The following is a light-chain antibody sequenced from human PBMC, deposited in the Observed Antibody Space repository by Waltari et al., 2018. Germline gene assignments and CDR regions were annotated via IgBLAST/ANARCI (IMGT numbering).Light chain of an antibody. V-gene: IGLV4-69*01. CDR3: QTWGTGVVV. CDR2: LNNDGSH. Sequence: QLVLTQAPSASASLGASVTLTCTLSSGHSNYVIAWHQQQPEKGPRYLIRLNNDGSHRKGDGIPDRFAGARSGAECYLTIASLQSEDEADYDCQTWGTGVVVFGGGTKLTVL. CDR1: SGHSNYV. J-gene: IGLJ3*02.